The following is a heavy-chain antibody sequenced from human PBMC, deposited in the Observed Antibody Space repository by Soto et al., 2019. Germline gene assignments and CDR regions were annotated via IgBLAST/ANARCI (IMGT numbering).Heavy chain of an antibody. J-gene: IGHJ6*02. CDR1: GYTFTNYG. CDR3: ARDREYYYDSSGNYYYHYGMDV. CDR2: ISGYNGNT. D-gene: IGHD3-22*01. Sequence: QVQLVESGAEVKKPGASVKVSCKASGYTFTNYGINWVRQAPGQGLEWRGWISGYNGNTKYAQKFQGRVTMTTDTPTNTAYRDLRSLRSDDTAVYYCARDREYYYDSSGNYYYHYGMDVWGQGTTVTVS. V-gene: IGHV1-18*04.